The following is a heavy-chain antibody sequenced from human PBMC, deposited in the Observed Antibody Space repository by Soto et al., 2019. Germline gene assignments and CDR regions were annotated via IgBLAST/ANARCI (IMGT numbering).Heavy chain of an antibody. CDR1: GYTLTANY. D-gene: IGHD4-4*01. J-gene: IGHJ4*02. V-gene: IGHV1-2*02. Sequence: ASVKVSCKASGYTLTANYLHWVRQAPGQGLEWMGRINPSGSTNYAQRFQGRVTMTWDASLNTAYLELSSLKSEDMAVYYCARPPATLSNCYYLYSWGQGTRVTVSS. CDR2: INPSGST. CDR3: ARPPATLSNCYYLYS.